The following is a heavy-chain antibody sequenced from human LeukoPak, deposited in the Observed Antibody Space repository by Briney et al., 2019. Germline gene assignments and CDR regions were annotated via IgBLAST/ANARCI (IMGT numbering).Heavy chain of an antibody. J-gene: IGHJ4*02. CDR2: INSDGSST. D-gene: IGHD5-18*01. CDR1: GFTFSSYW. CDR3: ARGGYSYGAFDY. Sequence: GGSLRLSCAASGFTFSSYWMHWVRQAPGKGLVWVSRINSDGSSTSYADSVKGRFTISRDNAKNTLYLQMNSLRAEDTAVYYCARGGYSYGAFDYWGQGTLVTVSS. V-gene: IGHV3-74*01.